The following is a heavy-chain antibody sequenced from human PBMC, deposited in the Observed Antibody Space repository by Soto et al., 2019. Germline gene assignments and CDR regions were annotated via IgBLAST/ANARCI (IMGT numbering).Heavy chain of an antibody. CDR3: ARRGGSSWYTFDY. D-gene: IGHD6-13*01. CDR2: IYYSGST. CDR1: GGSISSSSYY. V-gene: IGHV4-39*01. Sequence: SETLSLTCTVSGGSISSSSYYWGWIRQPPGKGLEWIGSIYYSGSTYYNPSLKSRVTISVDTSKNQFSLKLSSVTAADTAVYYCARRGGSSWYTFDYWGQGTLVTVSS. J-gene: IGHJ4*02.